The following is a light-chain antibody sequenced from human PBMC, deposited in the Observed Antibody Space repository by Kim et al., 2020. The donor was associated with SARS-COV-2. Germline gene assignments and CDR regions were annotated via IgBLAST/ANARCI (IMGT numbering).Light chain of an antibody. J-gene: IGKJ1*01. CDR1: QSVSGW. V-gene: IGKV1-5*01. CDR3: QQYDSYPWT. CDR2: DAF. Sequence: AAVGDRVTISCRASQSVSGWVAWYQQKPGRAPKVLIYDAFNLESGVPSRFSGSGSGTEFTLTISSLRPDDFATYYCQQYDSYPWTFGQGTKVDIK.